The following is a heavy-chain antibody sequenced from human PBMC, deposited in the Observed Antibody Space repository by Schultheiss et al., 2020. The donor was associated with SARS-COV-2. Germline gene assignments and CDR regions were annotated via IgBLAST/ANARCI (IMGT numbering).Heavy chain of an antibody. D-gene: IGHD1-26*01. CDR2: IYYSGST. V-gene: IGHV4-61*08. Sequence: SETLSLTCTVSGGSISSGGYYWSWIRQPPGKGLEWIGYIYYSGSTNYNPSLKSRVTISVDTSKNQFSLKLSSVTAADTAVYYCASISGRGTGYWGQGTLVTVSS. CDR3: ASISGRGTGY. CDR1: GGSISSGGYY. J-gene: IGHJ4*02.